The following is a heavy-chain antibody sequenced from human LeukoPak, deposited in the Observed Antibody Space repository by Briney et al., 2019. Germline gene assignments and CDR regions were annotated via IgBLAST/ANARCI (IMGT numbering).Heavy chain of an antibody. CDR2: ISAYDGNT. J-gene: IGHJ4*01. CDR1: GYTFTNYG. Sequence: ASVWISRKASGYTFTNYGITWVRQAPGQGLEWMGWISAYDGNTNYAQKLQGRVTMTTDTSTSTAHMQLRSLTSDDTAVYHCARDCRSTTCYVGLDYWGHGYLAADSS. CDR3: ARDCRSTTCYVGLDY. D-gene: IGHD2-2*01. V-gene: IGHV1-18*01.